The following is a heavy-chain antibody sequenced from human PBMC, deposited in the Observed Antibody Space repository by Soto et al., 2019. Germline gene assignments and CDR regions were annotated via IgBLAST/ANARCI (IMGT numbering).Heavy chain of an antibody. CDR1: GASVSSGDYY. Sequence: QVQLQASGPGLVKPSQTLSLTCTVSGASVSSGDYYWSWIRQPPGKGLEWIAYIYTGGSTYYNPSLKRRVTTSADTSKNQFSLKLSSVTAADTAVYYCARVDGGNYWYFDLWGRGTLVTVSS. D-gene: IGHD4-17*01. V-gene: IGHV4-30-4*01. CDR3: ARVDGGNYWYFDL. CDR2: IYTGGST. J-gene: IGHJ2*01.